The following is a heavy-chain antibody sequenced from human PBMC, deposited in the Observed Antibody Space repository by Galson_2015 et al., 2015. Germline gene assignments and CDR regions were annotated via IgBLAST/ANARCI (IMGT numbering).Heavy chain of an antibody. CDR3: AHGEFWSGQGYAFEI. D-gene: IGHD3-3*01. V-gene: IGHV2-5*02. CDR1: GFSLSTSGVG. Sequence: PALVKPTQTLTLTCTFSGFSLSTSGVGVGWIRQPPGEALEWLALIYWDDDKRHSPSLKSRLTITKDTSKNQVVLTMTNMDPVDTATYYCAHGEFWSGQGYAFEIWGQGTMVTVSS. J-gene: IGHJ3*02. CDR2: IYWDDDK.